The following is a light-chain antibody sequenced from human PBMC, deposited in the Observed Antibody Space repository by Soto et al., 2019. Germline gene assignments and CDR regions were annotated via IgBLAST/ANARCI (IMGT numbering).Light chain of an antibody. CDR3: SSYGGTNSLKV. J-gene: IGLJ2*01. CDR2: EVS. CDR1: SSDVGGYNY. Sequence: QSVLTQPPSASGSPGQSVTISCTGTSSDVGGYNYVSWYQQHPGKAPKVMMYEVSKRPSGVPDRFSGSKSGNTASLTVSGIQAEDEADYYCSSYGGTNSLKVFGGGTQLTVL. V-gene: IGLV2-8*01.